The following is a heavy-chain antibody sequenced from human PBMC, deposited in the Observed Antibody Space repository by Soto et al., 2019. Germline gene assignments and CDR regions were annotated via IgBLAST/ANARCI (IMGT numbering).Heavy chain of an antibody. J-gene: IGHJ3*01. V-gene: IGHV3-53*01. CDR3: ATWHEREHAYDV. Sequence: DVQLVESGGGLMQPGESLRLSCAASGLTVSGKKYVAWVRQAPGKGLEWVSALYDGDGSFYSDSVKGRFTTSSDSSKTTVYLQMNDLRPADTAVYSCATWHEREHAYDVWGQGTTVTVSS. CDR2: LYDGDGS. CDR1: GLTVSGKKY. D-gene: IGHD1-1*01.